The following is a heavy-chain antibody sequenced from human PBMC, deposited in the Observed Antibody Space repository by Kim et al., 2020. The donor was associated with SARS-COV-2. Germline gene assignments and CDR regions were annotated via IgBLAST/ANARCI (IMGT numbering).Heavy chain of an antibody. J-gene: IGHJ4*02. CDR2: VTSNGGTT. D-gene: IGHD2-15*01. V-gene: IGHV3-64D*06. CDR3: GKGFGGGPLH. CDR1: GFTFSNQG. Sequence: GGSLRLSCSASGFTFSNQGMHWVRQAPGQGLECVSAVTSNGGTTYYADPVKGRFTSSRGNSKNTLYLQMSSLRDDDTAGYYCGKGFGGGPLHWGQGTLATDPS.